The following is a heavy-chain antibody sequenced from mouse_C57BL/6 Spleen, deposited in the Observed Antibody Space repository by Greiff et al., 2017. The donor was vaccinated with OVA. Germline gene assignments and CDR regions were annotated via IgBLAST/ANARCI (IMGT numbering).Heavy chain of an antibody. J-gene: IGHJ4*01. Sequence: EVKLQQSGPELVKPGASVKISCKASGYTFTDYYMNWVKQSHGKSLEWIGDINPNNGGTSYNQKFKGKATLTVDKSSSTAYMELRSLTSEDSAVYYCALRYYAMDYWGQGTSVTVSS. CDR3: ALRYYAMDY. CDR1: GYTFTDYY. V-gene: IGHV1-26*01. CDR2: INPNNGGT.